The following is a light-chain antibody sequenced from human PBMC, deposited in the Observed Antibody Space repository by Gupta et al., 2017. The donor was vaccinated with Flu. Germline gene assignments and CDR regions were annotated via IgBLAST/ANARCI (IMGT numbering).Light chain of an antibody. J-gene: IGKJ5*01. CDR1: QGISGY. CDR3: QQLNSYPIT. CDR2: GAT. Sequence: DIQLTQSPSFLSASVGGRVTITCRASQGISGYLAWYQQKPGKAPKLLIFGATTLQSGVPSRFSGSGYGTDFTLTISSLQPEDFATYYCQQLNSYPITFGQGTQVEIK. V-gene: IGKV1-9*01.